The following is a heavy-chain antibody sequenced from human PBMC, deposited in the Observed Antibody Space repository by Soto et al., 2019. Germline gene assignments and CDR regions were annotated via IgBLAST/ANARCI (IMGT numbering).Heavy chain of an antibody. CDR1: GYTFTSYA. CDR3: ARDLPPVDY. V-gene: IGHV1-18*01. J-gene: IGHJ4*02. CDR2: ISAYHGNT. Sequence: QVQLVQSGAEVKKPGASVKVSCKASGYTFTSYAISWVRQAPGQGLEWMGWISAYHGNTNYAQKPQGRVTMTTDTSTRTAYMELRSLRSADTAVYYCARDLPPVDYWGQGTLVTVSS.